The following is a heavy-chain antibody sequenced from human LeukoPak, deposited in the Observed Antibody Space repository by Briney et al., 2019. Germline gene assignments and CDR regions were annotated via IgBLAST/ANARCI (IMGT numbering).Heavy chain of an antibody. V-gene: IGHV3-23*01. J-gene: IGHJ4*02. CDR1: GFTFSSYA. CDR3: AKVPVRYQLLPDYFDY. CDR2: ISGSGGST. D-gene: IGHD2-2*01. Sequence: GGSLRLSCAASGFTFSSYAMSWVRQAPGKGLEWVSAISGSGGSTYYADSVKGRFTISRDNSKNTLYLQMNSLRAEDTAVYYCAKVPVRYQLLPDYFDYWGQGTLVTVSS.